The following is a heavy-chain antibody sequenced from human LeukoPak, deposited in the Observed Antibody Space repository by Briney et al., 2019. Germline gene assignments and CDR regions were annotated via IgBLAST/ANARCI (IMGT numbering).Heavy chain of an antibody. Sequence: PSKTLSLTCAVSGYSISSGYYWGWIRQTPGKGLEWIGSIYHSGSTYYNPSLKSRVTISVDTSKNQFSLKLSSVTAADTAVYYCARGGDGWFGELLTYWGQGTLVTVSS. CDR2: IYHSGST. J-gene: IGHJ4*02. V-gene: IGHV4-38-2*01. CDR3: ARGGDGWFGELLTY. CDR1: GYSISSGYY. D-gene: IGHD3-10*01.